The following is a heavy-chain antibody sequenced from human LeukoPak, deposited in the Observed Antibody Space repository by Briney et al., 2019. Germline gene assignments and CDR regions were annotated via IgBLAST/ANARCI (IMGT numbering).Heavy chain of an antibody. CDR1: GFTFSSYA. Sequence: RGSLRLSCAASGFTFSSYAMSWVPQAPAKGLEWVSAISGSGGSTYYADSAKGRFPIPRDNSKNTLYLQMNSLRAEDTAVYYCAKDRAYYGDYGYFDYWGQGTLVTVSS. V-gene: IGHV3-23*01. CDR2: ISGSGGST. J-gene: IGHJ4*02. D-gene: IGHD4-17*01. CDR3: AKDRAYYGDYGYFDY.